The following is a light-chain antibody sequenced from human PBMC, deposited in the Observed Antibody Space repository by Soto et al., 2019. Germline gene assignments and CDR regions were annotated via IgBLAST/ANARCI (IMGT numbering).Light chain of an antibody. J-gene: IGLJ1*01. CDR2: EVS. CDR3: SSYTRSSTYV. V-gene: IGLV2-14*01. CDR1: SSDVGGYNY. Sequence: QSVLTQPASVSGSPGQSITTSCTGTSSDVGGYNYVSWYQQHPGKAPKLMIYEVSNRPSGVSNRFSGSKSGNTASLTISGLQAEDEADYYCSSYTRSSTYVFGNGTKLTV.